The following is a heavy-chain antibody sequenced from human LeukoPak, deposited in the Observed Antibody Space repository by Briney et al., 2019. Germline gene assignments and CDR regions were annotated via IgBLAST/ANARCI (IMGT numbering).Heavy chain of an antibody. D-gene: IGHD3-3*01. CDR1: GFTVSSNY. CDR3: AALVYDFWSGYYVY. V-gene: IGHV3-53*01. Sequence: PGGSLRLSCAASGFTVSSNYMSWVRQAPGKGLEWVSVIYSGGSTYYADSVKGRFTISRDNSKNTLYLQMNSLRAEDTAVYYCAALVYDFWSGYYVYWGQGTLVTVSS. CDR2: IYSGGST. J-gene: IGHJ4*02.